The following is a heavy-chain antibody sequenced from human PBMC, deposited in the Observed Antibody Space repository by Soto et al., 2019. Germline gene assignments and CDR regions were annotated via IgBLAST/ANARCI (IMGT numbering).Heavy chain of an antibody. CDR2: INHSGST. J-gene: IGHJ4*02. CDR3: ARDKITGLFDY. CDR1: GGSFSGYY. D-gene: IGHD2-8*02. Sequence: SETLSLTCAVYGGSFSGYYWTWIRQPPGTGLAWIGEINHSGSTNYNPSLKSRVTISVDTSKNQFSLKLTSVTAADTAVYYCARDKITGLFDYWGQGTLVTVSS. V-gene: IGHV4-34*01.